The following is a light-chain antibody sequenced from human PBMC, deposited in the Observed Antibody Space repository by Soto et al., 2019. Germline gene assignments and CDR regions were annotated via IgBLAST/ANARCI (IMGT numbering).Light chain of an antibody. V-gene: IGKV3-15*01. CDR1: QSVSSN. Sequence: EIVMTQSTATLSVSPGERATLSCRASQSVSSNLAWYQQKPGQAPRLLIYGASTRATGIPARFSGSGSGTEFTLTISSLQSEDFAVYYCQQYNNWPPYTVGQGTKLEIK. J-gene: IGKJ2*01. CDR3: QQYNNWPPYT. CDR2: GAS.